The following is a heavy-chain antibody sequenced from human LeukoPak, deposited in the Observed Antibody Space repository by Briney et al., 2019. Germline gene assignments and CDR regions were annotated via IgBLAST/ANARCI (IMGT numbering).Heavy chain of an antibody. CDR1: GGTFSSYA. Sequence: SVKVSCKASGGTFSSYAISWVRQAPGQGLGWMGGIIPIFGTANYAQKFQGRVTITADESTSTAYMELSSLRSEDTAVYYCASRLEYSSGGVDYWGQGTLVTVSS. D-gene: IGHD6-19*01. CDR3: ASRLEYSSGGVDY. CDR2: IIPIFGTA. V-gene: IGHV1-69*13. J-gene: IGHJ4*02.